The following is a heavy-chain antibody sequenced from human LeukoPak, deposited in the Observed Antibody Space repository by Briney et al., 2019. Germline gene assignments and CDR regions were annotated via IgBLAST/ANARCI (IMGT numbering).Heavy chain of an antibody. CDR1: GYTFTTYN. Sequence: GASVKVSCKASGYTFTTYNINWVRQAPGQGLEWMGWISGYNGNTNYAQKFQGRVTMTRDTSISTAYMELNRLRSDDTAVYYCARGRCHSSGQQGCAYYYYYYMDVWGKGTTVTISS. D-gene: IGHD3-22*01. V-gene: IGHV1-18*01. CDR3: ARGRCHSSGQQGCAYYYYYYMDV. CDR2: ISGYNGNT. J-gene: IGHJ6*03.